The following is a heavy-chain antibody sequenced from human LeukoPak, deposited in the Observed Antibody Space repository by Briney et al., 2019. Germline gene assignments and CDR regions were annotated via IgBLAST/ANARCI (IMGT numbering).Heavy chain of an antibody. V-gene: IGHV4-4*07. Sequence: PSETLSLTCTVSGGSISSYYWSWIRQPAGKGLEWIGRIYSSGSTNYNPSLNSRVTMSVDTSKNQFSLKLSSVTAADTAVYYCARDLGYCSGGSCYAPADFPRADNWFDPWGQGTLVTVSS. CDR1: GGSISSYY. CDR3: ARDLGYCSGGSCYAPADFPRADNWFDP. CDR2: IYSSGST. J-gene: IGHJ5*02. D-gene: IGHD2-15*01.